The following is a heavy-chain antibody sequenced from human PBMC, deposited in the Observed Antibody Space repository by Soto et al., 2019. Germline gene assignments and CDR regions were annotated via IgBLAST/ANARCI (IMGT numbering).Heavy chain of an antibody. CDR3: ARVWRLGYCSSTSCYKRNWFDP. J-gene: IGHJ5*02. CDR1: GGSFSGYY. CDR2: INHSGST. D-gene: IGHD2-2*01. Sequence: QVQLQQWGAGLLKPSETLSLTCAVYGGSFSGYYWSWIRQPPGKGLEWIGEINHSGSTNYNPSLKSRVTISVDTPKNHFSLKLSSVTAADTTVYYCARVWRLGYCSSTSCYKRNWFDPWCQGTLVTVSS. V-gene: IGHV4-34*01.